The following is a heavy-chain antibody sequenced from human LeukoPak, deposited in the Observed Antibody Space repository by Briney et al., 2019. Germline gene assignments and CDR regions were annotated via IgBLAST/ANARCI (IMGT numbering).Heavy chain of an antibody. CDR1: GGSISSSSYY. V-gene: IGHV4-39*01. D-gene: IGHD2-15*01. Sequence: SETLSLTCTVCGGSISSSSYYWGWIRQPPGKGLEWIGSMYYSGSTYYNPSLKSRVTISVDTSKNQFSLKLSSVTAADTAVYYCAACTNIVVVVAATPWFDPWGQGTLVTVSS. CDR2: MYYSGST. J-gene: IGHJ5*02. CDR3: AACTNIVVVVAATPWFDP.